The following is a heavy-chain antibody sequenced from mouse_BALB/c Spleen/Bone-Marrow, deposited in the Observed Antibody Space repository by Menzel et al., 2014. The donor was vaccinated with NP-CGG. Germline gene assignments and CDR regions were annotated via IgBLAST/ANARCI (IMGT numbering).Heavy chain of an antibody. CDR2: INPSNGGS. J-gene: IGHJ3*01. V-gene: IGHV1S81*02. CDR3: TRSDYYDYQAWFAY. D-gene: IGHD2-4*01. CDR1: GYTFTNYY. Sequence: QVQLKESGAVLVKPGASVKLSCKTSGYTFTNYYIYWVKQRPGQGLEWIGEINPSNGGSNFNEKLKSKATLTVDKSSSTAYMQLSSLTSEDSAVYYCTRSDYYDYQAWFAYWGQGTLVTVSA.